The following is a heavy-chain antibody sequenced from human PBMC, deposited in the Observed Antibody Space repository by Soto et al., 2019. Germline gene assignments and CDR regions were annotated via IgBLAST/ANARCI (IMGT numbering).Heavy chain of an antibody. D-gene: IGHD6-19*01. J-gene: IGHJ3*02. V-gene: IGHV3-30-3*01. CDR2: ILSDGSKQ. CDR1: RFTFSYYA. Sequence: GGSLRLSCAASRFTFSYYAMHWIRQAPGKGLEWVAVILSDGSKQYYAESVKGRFTISRDNSKSTLYLQMNSLRVEDAAVYYCGRTIAVAGPDAIDMWGQGTMVTVSS. CDR3: GRTIAVAGPDAIDM.